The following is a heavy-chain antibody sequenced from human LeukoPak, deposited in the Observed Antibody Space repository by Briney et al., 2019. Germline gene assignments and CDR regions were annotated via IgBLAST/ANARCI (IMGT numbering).Heavy chain of an antibody. D-gene: IGHD6-13*01. J-gene: IGHJ4*02. V-gene: IGHV3-23*01. Sequence: GGSLRLSCAASGFTFSSYAMSWVRQAPGKGLEWVSAISGSGGSTYYADSVKGRFTIPRDNSKNTLYLQMNSLRAEDTAVYYCAKDTVWGAAAGSGGFDYWGQGTLVTVSS. CDR2: ISGSGGST. CDR3: AKDTVWGAAAGSGGFDY. CDR1: GFTFSSYA.